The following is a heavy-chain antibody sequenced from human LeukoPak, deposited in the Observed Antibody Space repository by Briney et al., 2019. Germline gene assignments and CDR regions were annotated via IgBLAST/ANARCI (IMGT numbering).Heavy chain of an antibody. J-gene: IGHJ4*02. CDR1: GGSISSTSNY. D-gene: IGHD3/OR15-3a*01. V-gene: IGHV4-39*01. Sequence: SETLSLTCTVSGGSISSTSNYWGWIRRPPGKGLEWIGSIYYSGSTYYNPSLKSRVTISVDTSKNHFSLKLTSVTAADTAVYYCARQTGSGLFILPGGQGTLVTVSS. CDR2: IYYSGST. CDR3: ARQTGSGLFILP.